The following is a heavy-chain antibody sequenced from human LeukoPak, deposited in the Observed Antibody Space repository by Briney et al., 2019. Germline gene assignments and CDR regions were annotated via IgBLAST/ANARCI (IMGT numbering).Heavy chain of an antibody. CDR3: ARDYGGYFDY. CDR2: IYYSGST. V-gene: IGHV4-59*01. J-gene: IGHJ4*02. D-gene: IGHD4-23*01. CDR1: GGSISSYY. Sequence: PSETLSRTCTVSGGSISSYYWSWIRQPPGKGLEWIGYIYYSGSTNYNPSLKSRVTISVDTSKNQFSLKLSSVTAADTAVYYCARDYGGYFDYWGQGTLVTVSS.